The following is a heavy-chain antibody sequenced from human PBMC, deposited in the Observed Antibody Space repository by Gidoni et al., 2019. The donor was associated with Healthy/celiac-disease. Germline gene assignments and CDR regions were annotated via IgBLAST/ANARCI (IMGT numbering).Heavy chain of an antibody. CDR1: GGTFRSYA. Sequence: QVPLVQSGAEVKKPGSSVKVSCKASGGTFRSYAISWVRQAPGQGLEWMGRIIPILGIANDAQKFQGRVTITADKSTSTAYMELSSLRSEDTAVYYCARGEVGATSYWGQGTLVTVSS. CDR3: ARGEVGATSY. CDR2: IIPILGIA. D-gene: IGHD1-26*01. J-gene: IGHJ4*02. V-gene: IGHV1-69*09.